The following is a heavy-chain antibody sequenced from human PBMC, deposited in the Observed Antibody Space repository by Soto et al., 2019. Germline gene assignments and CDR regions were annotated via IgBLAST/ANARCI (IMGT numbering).Heavy chain of an antibody. Sequence: SVKVSCKTSRGTFSTFGISWVRQAPGQGLEWMGGIIPFFGTAQYSQKLEDRITITADESTNTVHIDLRSLTAEDTAIYYCARTAPMDAGDKYYYDYWGQGALVTVSS. CDR3: ARTAPMDAGDKYYYDY. D-gene: IGHD3-16*01. CDR1: RGTFSTFG. CDR2: IIPFFGTA. J-gene: IGHJ4*02. V-gene: IGHV1-69*13.